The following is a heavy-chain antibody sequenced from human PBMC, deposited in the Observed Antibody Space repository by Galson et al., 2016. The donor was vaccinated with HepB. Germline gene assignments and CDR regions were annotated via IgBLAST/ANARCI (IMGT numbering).Heavy chain of an antibody. V-gene: IGHV1-69*04. CDR2: IIPMLEVA. Sequence: SVKVSCKASGDTSNSFAINWVRQAPGQGLEWLGRIIPMLEVADYSQRLKGRLTITTDKATSTAHMELSGLTSEDTAVYYCARPIGRGRFDPDYWGQGTLGTVSS. CDR1: GDTSNSFA. D-gene: IGHD1-26*01. CDR3: ARPIGRGRFDPDY. J-gene: IGHJ4*02.